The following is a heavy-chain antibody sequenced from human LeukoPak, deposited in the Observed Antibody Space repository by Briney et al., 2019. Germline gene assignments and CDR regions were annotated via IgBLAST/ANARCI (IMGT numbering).Heavy chain of an antibody. CDR2: IYHSGST. D-gene: IGHD5-18*01. CDR1: GGSISSGGYY. Sequence: SQTLSLTCTVSGGSISSGGYYWSWIRQPPGKGLEWIGYIYHSGSTYYNPSLKSRVTISVDRSKNQFSLKLSSVTAADTAVYYCARATAMVTVDYWGQGILVTVSS. V-gene: IGHV4-30-2*01. J-gene: IGHJ4*02. CDR3: ARATAMVTVDY.